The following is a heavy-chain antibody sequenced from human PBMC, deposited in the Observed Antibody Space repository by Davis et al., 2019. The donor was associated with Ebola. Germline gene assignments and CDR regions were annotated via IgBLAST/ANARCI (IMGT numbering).Heavy chain of an antibody. CDR2: IYPGDSDT. CDR3: ARLGGSGSYYPFRGYYGMDV. V-gene: IGHV5-51*01. D-gene: IGHD3-10*01. CDR1: GYSFTSYW. Sequence: GESLKISCTGSGYSFTSYWIGWVRQLPGKGLEWMGIIYPGDSDTRYSPSFQGQVTISADKSISTAYLQWSSLKASDTAMYYCARLGGSGSYYPFRGYYGMDVWGQGTTVTVSS. J-gene: IGHJ6*02.